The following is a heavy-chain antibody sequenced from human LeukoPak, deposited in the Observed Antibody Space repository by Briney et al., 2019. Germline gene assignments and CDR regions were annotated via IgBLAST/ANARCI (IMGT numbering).Heavy chain of an antibody. CDR1: GFTFSSYS. V-gene: IGHV3-21*01. CDR2: ISSSSSYI. D-gene: IGHD2-21*01. CDR3: XXXXXXXXXYWGFDWFDP. Sequence: GGSLRLSCAASGFTFSSYSMNWVRQAPGKGLEWVSSISSSSSYIYYADSVKGRFTISRDNAKNSLYLQMNSLRAEDTAVYYCXXXXXXXXXYWGFDWFDPWGQGTLVTVSS. J-gene: IGHJ5*02.